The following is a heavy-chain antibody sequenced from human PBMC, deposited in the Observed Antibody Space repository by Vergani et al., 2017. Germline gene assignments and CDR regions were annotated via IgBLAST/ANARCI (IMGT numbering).Heavy chain of an antibody. CDR3: ARDSTSPVGSDY. Sequence: EVQLEESGGGLVLPGRSLRLSCVASGFTSAGYAMHWVRQAPGKGLEWVSGISWNSNSIGYADSVKGRFTISRDNAKNSLYLQMNSLRAEDTALYYCARDSTSPVGSDYWGLGTLVTVSS. V-gene: IGHV3-9*02. J-gene: IGHJ4*02. CDR2: ISWNSNSI. D-gene: IGHD3-10*01. CDR1: GFTSAGYA.